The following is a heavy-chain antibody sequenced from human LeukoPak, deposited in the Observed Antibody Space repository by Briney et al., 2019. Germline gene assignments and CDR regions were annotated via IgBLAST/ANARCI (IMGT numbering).Heavy chain of an antibody. J-gene: IGHJ4*02. Sequence: EASVKVSCKASGGTFSSYAISWVRQAPGQGLEWMGRIIPIFGTANYAQKFQGRVTITTDESTSTAYMELSSLISEDTAVYYCARANGVYNYGFDYWGQGTLGTVSS. CDR2: IIPIFGTA. CDR1: GGTFSSYA. CDR3: ARANGVYNYGFDY. V-gene: IGHV1-69*05. D-gene: IGHD5-18*01.